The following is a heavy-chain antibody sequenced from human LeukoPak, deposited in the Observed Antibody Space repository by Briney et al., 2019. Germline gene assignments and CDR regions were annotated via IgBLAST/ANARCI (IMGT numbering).Heavy chain of an antibody. Sequence: GGSLRLSCAVSGSTSSRNFMSWVRQTPEKGLEWVANIDQDGSEKNYVVSVKGRFTISGDNAKNSLFLQMNSLRAEDTAIYYCASGAGWESGYWGQGTLVTVSS. CDR2: IDQDGSEK. J-gene: IGHJ4*02. D-gene: IGHD1-26*01. V-gene: IGHV3-7*01. CDR3: ASGAGWESGY. CDR1: GSTSSRNF.